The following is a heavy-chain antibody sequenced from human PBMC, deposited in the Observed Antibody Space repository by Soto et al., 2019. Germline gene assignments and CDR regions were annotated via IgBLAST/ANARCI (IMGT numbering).Heavy chain of an antibody. CDR2: ISYTSTTI. J-gene: IGHJ4*02. V-gene: IGHV3-48*03. CDR3: VREGGSLAFDS. CDR1: GLTFSTDE. D-gene: IGHD1-1*01. Sequence: EVQLVASGEGLVPPGGSLRLSCAVSGLTFSTDEMNWVRQAPGKGLEWLAYISYTSTTIKYADSVKGRFAVSRDNAKKSLSLQMNNLRVEDTAVYYCVREGGSLAFDSWGQGTLVTVSS.